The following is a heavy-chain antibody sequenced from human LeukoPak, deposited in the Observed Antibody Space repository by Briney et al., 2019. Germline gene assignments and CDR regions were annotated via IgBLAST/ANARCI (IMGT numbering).Heavy chain of an antibody. CDR3: AKGGRYFDWLLDDY. CDR1: GYTFTSYD. Sequence: GASVKVSCKASGYTFTSYDINWVRQATGQGLEWMGWMNPNSGNTGYAQKFQGRVTITGNTSISTAYMELSSLRSEDTALYYCAKGGRYFDWLLDDYWGQGTLVTVSS. D-gene: IGHD3-9*01. V-gene: IGHV1-8*03. J-gene: IGHJ4*02. CDR2: MNPNSGNT.